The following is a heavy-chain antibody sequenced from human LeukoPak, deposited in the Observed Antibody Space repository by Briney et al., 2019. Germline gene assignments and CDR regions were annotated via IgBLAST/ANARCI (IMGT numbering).Heavy chain of an antibody. CDR2: IYTSGST. CDR1: GGSISSGSYY. CDR3: ARALVDYGVLLDY. Sequence: SETLSLTCTVSGGSISSGSYYWSWIRQPAGKGLEWIGRIYTSGSTNYNPSLKSRVTMSVDTSKNQFSLKLSSVTAADTAVYYCARALVDYGVLLDYWGQGTLVTVSS. J-gene: IGHJ4*02. V-gene: IGHV4-61*02. D-gene: IGHD4-17*01.